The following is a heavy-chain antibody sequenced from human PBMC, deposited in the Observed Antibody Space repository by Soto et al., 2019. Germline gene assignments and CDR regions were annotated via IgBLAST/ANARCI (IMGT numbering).Heavy chain of an antibody. Sequence: QVQLVESGGGVVQPGTSLRLSCAASGFTFSSYAMHWVRQAPGKGLEWVAVISYDGGIKYYADSVKGQFTISRDNSKNTLYLQMNSLRVEDMAVYYCARDPGYSGYECAFDIWGQGTMVTVSS. D-gene: IGHD5-12*01. J-gene: IGHJ3*02. CDR1: GFTFSSYA. CDR2: ISYDGGIK. CDR3: ARDPGYSGYECAFDI. V-gene: IGHV3-30-3*01.